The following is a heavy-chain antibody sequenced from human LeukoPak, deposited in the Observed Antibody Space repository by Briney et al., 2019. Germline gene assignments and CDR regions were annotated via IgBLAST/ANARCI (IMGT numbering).Heavy chain of an antibody. CDR3: AGAEPALRNWFDP. Sequence: PGGSLRLSCAASGFTFSSYEMNWVRQAPGKGLEWIGEINHSGSTNYNPSLKSRVTMSVDTSKNQFSLKLSSVTAADTAVYYCAGAEPALRNWFDPWGQGTLVTVSS. CDR1: GFTFSSYE. J-gene: IGHJ5*02. D-gene: IGHD1-14*01. CDR2: INHSGST. V-gene: IGHV4-34*01.